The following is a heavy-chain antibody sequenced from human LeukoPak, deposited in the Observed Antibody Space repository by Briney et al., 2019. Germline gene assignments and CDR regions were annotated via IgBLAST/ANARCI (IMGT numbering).Heavy chain of an antibody. CDR2: ISSSSYI. CDR3: ARHYYGSGSYYNL. Sequence: GGSLRLSCAASGFTFSSYSMNWVRQAPGKGLEWVSSISSSSYIYYADSVKGRFTISRDNAKNSLYLQMNSLRAEDTAVYYCARHYYGSGSYYNLWGQGTMVTVSS. V-gene: IGHV3-21*01. J-gene: IGHJ3*01. CDR1: GFTFSSYS. D-gene: IGHD3-10*01.